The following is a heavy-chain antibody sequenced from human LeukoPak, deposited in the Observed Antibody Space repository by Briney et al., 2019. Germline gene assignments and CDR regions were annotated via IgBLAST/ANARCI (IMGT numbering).Heavy chain of an antibody. CDR1: GFTFSSYA. Sequence: GRSLRLSCAASGFTFSSYAMHWVRQAPGKGLEWVAVISYDGSNKYYADSVKGRFTISRDNSKNTLYLQMNSLRAEDTAVYYCARERTAYSGYILDYWGQGTPVTVSS. V-gene: IGHV3-30*04. J-gene: IGHJ4*02. CDR2: ISYDGSNK. D-gene: IGHD5-12*01. CDR3: ARERTAYSGYILDY.